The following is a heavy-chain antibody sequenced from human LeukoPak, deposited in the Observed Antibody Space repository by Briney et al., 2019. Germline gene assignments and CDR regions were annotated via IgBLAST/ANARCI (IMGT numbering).Heavy chain of an antibody. CDR1: GFTVSSNY. CDR2: ISGSGGST. V-gene: IGHV3-23*01. CDR3: LGAFDF. J-gene: IGHJ3*01. Sequence: GGSLRLSCAASGFTVSSNYMSWVRQAPGKGLEWVSAISGSGGSTYYADSVKGRFTISRDNSKNALFLQMNSLRAEDTAVYYCLGAFDFWGQGTMVTVSS.